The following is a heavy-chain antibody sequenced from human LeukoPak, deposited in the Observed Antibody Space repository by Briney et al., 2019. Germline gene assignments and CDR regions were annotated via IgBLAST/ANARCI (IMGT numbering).Heavy chain of an antibody. CDR3: AKGRCSGGSCYSRGFDY. CDR2: ISGSGGST. V-gene: IGHV3-23*01. Sequence: GGSLRLSCAASGFTFSSFAMSWVRQAPGKGLEWVSAISGSGGSTYYADSVKGRFTISRDNSKNTLFLQMNSLRAEDTAVYYCAKGRCSGGSCYSRGFDYWGQGTLVTVSS. D-gene: IGHD2-15*01. CDR1: GFTFSSFA. J-gene: IGHJ4*02.